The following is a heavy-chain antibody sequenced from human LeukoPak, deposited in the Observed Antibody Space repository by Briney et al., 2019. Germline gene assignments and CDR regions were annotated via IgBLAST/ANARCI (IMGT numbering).Heavy chain of an antibody. J-gene: IGHJ4*02. V-gene: IGHV3-9*01. Sequence: PGRSLRLSCAASGFTFEGCAMHWVRQAPGKGLGWVSSINWDSGYIEYADSVRGRFTISTDTAKNSLYLQMNSLKPGDTALYFCAKEGSVCRNGICRYFDYWGQGTPVTVSS. CDR2: INWDSGYI. D-gene: IGHD2-8*01. CDR1: GFTFEGCA. CDR3: AKEGSVCRNGICRYFDY.